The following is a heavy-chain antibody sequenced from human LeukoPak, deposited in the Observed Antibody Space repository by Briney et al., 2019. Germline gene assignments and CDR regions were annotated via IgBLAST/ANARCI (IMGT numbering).Heavy chain of an antibody. CDR3: AIHESSIPY. CDR2: ISAGSGST. CDR1: GLTFSNYA. D-gene: IGHD1-26*01. V-gene: IGHV3-23*01. Sequence: GGSLRLSCAASGLTFSNYAMTWVRQAPGNGQEWVSGISAGSGSTYYADSVKGRFTISRDNSKNTLCLQMSSLRAEDTAIYYCAIHESSIPYWGQGTLVTVSS. J-gene: IGHJ4*02.